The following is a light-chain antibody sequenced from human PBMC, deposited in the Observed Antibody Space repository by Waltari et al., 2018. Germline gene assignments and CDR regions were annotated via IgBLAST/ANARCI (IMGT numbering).Light chain of an antibody. J-gene: IGLJ3*02. V-gene: IGLV2-11*01. Sequence: QSALTQPRSVSGSPGQSVTISCTGTSSDVGRYNYVSWFQQYPGKAPKLMISDVSERPSVVPVLFSGSRSGNTASLTISGLQAEDEADYYCCSYAGIYTWVFGGGTQLTVL. CDR3: CSYAGIYTWV. CDR2: DVS. CDR1: SSDVGRYNY.